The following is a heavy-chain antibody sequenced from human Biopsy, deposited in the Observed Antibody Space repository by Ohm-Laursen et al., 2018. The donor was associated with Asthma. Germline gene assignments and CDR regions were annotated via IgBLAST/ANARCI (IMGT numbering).Heavy chain of an antibody. J-gene: IGHJ6*02. V-gene: IGHV4-39*01. CDR1: SGSGGYMRSGNYY. CDR2: IYYSGTT. D-gene: IGHD6-13*01. CDR3: VRGSSSWHHGPFHYYYGLDV. Sequence: TLSLTCSLSSGSGGYMRSGNYYWGWIRQPPGKGLEWIGSIYYSGTTYYNPSLEGRVTVSANTSKIQFSQKLTSVTAADTAVYYCVRGSSSWHHGPFHYYYGLDVWGQGTTATVSS.